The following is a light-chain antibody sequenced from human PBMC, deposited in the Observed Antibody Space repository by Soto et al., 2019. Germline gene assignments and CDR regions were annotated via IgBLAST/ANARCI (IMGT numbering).Light chain of an antibody. CDR1: QSISRN. V-gene: IGKV1-39*01. CDR3: QQSSTTVSIT. Sequence: DIQMTQSPSSLSASVGDRVTITCRASQSISRNLNWYQHKPGKAPKLLIYAASSLQNGVPSRFSGSRSGRDFTLSISSLQPEDFATYYCQQSSTTVSITFGQGTRLEIK. CDR2: AAS. J-gene: IGKJ5*01.